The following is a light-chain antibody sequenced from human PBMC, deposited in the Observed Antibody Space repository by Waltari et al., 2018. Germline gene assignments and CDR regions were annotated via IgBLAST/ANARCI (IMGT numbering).Light chain of an antibody. Sequence: QSALTQPASVSGSPGQSITISCTGTSSDVGGYDFVSWYQHHPGKAPKLKIYYVNKRPSGVSNRFSGSKSGNTASLTISGLQAEDEADYYCCSHAGTNAFWVFGGGTKVTVL. V-gene: IGLV2-23*02. CDR2: YVN. CDR3: CSHAGTNAFWV. J-gene: IGLJ3*02. CDR1: SSDVGGYDF.